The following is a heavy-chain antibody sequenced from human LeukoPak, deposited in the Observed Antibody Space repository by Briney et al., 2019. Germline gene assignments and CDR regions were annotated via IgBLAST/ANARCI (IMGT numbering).Heavy chain of an antibody. CDR3: ARVRKRRYFDWLGAFDI. CDR1: GGSISSSSYY. CDR2: IYYSGST. J-gene: IGHJ3*02. D-gene: IGHD3-9*01. Sequence: SETLSLTCTVSGGSISSSSYYWGWIRQPPGKGLEGIGSIYYSGSTYYNPSLKSRVTISVDTSKNQFSLKLSSVTAADTAVYYCARVRKRRYFDWLGAFDIWGQGTMVTVSS. V-gene: IGHV4-39*07.